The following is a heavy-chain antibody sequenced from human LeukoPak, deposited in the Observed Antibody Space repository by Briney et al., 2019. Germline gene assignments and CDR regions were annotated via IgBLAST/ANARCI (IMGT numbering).Heavy chain of an antibody. CDR2: ISAYNGNT. CDR3: ARDGPYYYDSSGRDWFDP. V-gene: IGHV1-18*01. Sequence: GASVKVSCKASGYTFTSYGISWVRQAPGQGLEWMGWISAYNGNTNYAQKLQGRVTMTTDTSTSTAYMELRSLRSDDTAVYYCARDGPYYYDSSGRDWFDPWGQGILVTVSS. J-gene: IGHJ5*02. CDR1: GYTFTSYG. D-gene: IGHD3-22*01.